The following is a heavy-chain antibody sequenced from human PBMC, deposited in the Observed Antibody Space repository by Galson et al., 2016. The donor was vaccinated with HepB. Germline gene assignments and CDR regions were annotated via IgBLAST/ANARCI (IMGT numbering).Heavy chain of an antibody. CDR1: GYTFISYS. CDR3: ARDARGLLWFGESGWFDP. D-gene: IGHD3-10*01. CDR2: ISAYNGNT. Sequence: SVKVSCKASGYTFISYSLSWVRQAPGQGLEWMGWISAYNGNTDYAQKFQGRVTMTTDTSTSTAYMEQRSLGSDDTAVYYCARDARGLLWFGESGWFDPWGQGTLVTVSS. V-gene: IGHV1-18*01. J-gene: IGHJ5*02.